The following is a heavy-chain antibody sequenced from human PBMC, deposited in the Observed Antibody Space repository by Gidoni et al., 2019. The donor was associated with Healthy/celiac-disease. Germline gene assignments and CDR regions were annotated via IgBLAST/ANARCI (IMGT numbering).Heavy chain of an antibody. Sequence: EVQLVESGGGLVQPGRSLRLSCAASGFTCDDYAMHWVRPAPGKGLEWVSGISWNSGSIGYADSVKGRFTISRDNAKNALYLQMNSLRAEDTALYYCAKDGGDGCSSTSCYKWARPYYYYMDVWGKGTTVTVSS. V-gene: IGHV3-9*01. CDR2: ISWNSGSI. CDR3: AKDGGDGCSSTSCYKWARPYYYYMDV. J-gene: IGHJ6*03. CDR1: GFTCDDYA. D-gene: IGHD2-2*02.